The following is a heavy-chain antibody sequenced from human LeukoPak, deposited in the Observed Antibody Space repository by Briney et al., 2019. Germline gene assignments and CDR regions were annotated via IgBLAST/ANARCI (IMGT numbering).Heavy chain of an antibody. J-gene: IGHJ4*02. CDR1: GGSISSYY. CDR2: IYYSGST. D-gene: IGHD5-18*01. Sequence: SSETLSLTCTVSGGSISSYYWSWIRQPPGKGLEWIGYIYYSGSTTYNPSLTSRVTISVDTSKNQFSLRLSSVTAADTAVYYCARGVYSYGSLVVFDYWGQGTLVTVSS. CDR3: ARGVYSYGSLVVFDY. V-gene: IGHV4-59*01.